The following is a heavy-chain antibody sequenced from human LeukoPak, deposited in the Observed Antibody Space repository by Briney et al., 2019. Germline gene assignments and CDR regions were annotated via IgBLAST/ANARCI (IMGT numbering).Heavy chain of an antibody. J-gene: IGHJ4*02. CDR1: GFTFSSYA. V-gene: IGHV3-23*01. D-gene: IGHD1-26*01. CDR3: ARGFGGSLDY. CDR2: ISGSGGST. Sequence: GGSLRLSCAASGFTFSSYAMSWVRQAPGKGLEWVSGISGSGGSTVYVDSVKGRFTISRDNAKNTLYLQMNSLRAEDTAVYYCARGFGGSLDYWGQGTLVTVSS.